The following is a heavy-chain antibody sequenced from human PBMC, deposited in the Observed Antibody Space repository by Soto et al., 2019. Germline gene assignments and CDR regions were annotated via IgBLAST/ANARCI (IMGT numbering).Heavy chain of an antibody. CDR3: ARVTTFYDILTSSYDLNYFEY. CDR2: IYAGGNT. Sequence: VGSLRLSCASSVFSVTSNYMTCVRHSPGKWLECVSVIYAGGNTYYPDSVKGRFTISSDNSKNTLFLQMNNLRAEDTAVYYCARVTTFYDILTSSYDLNYFEYLGQGTRVTVSS. CDR1: VFSVTSNY. D-gene: IGHD3-9*01. V-gene: IGHV3-53*01. J-gene: IGHJ4*02.